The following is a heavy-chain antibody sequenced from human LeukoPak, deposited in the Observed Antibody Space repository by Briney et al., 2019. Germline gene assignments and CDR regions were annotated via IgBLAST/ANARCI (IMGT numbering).Heavy chain of an antibody. CDR2: INPSGGST. J-gene: IGHJ4*02. CDR3: ASVLGSSWYWY. D-gene: IGHD6-13*01. V-gene: IGHV1-46*01. CDR1: GYTFTSYY. Sequence: ASVKVSCKASGYTFTSYYVHWVRQAPGQGLEWMGIINPSGGSTSYAQKFQGRVTMTRDTSTSTVYMELSSLRSEDTAVYYCASVLGSSWYWYWGQGTLVTVSS.